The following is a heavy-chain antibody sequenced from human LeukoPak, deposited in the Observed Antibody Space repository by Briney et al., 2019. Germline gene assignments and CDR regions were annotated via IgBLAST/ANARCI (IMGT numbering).Heavy chain of an antibody. Sequence: SVKVSCKASGGTFGSYAISWVRQAPGQGLEWMGGIIPIFGTANYAQKFQGRVTITADESTSTAYMELSSLRSEDTAVYYCARGVAVAGTFWYWGQGTLVTVSS. CDR2: IIPIFGTA. D-gene: IGHD6-19*01. J-gene: IGHJ4*02. V-gene: IGHV1-69*13. CDR3: ARGVAVAGTFWY. CDR1: GGTFGSYA.